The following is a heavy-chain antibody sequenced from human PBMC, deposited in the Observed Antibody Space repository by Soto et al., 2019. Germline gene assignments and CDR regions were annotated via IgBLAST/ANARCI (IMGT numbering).Heavy chain of an antibody. CDR2: INHSGST. D-gene: IGHD2-21*02. J-gene: IGHJ4*02. CDR3: ARGVSRVVTAFDY. V-gene: IGHV4-34*01. Sequence: SETLSLTCAVYGGSFSGYYWSWIRQPPGKGLEWIGEINHSGSTNYNPSLKSRVTISVDTSKNQFSLKLSSVTAADTAVYYCARGVSRVVTAFDYWGQGTLVTVSS. CDR1: GGSFSGYY.